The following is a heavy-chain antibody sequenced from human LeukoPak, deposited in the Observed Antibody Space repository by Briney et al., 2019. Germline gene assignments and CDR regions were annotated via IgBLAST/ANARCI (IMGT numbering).Heavy chain of an antibody. CDR3: AKGGSIVVVPAAEH. CDR2: ISGSGDST. Sequence: AGGSLTLSCAASGFSFSNYAMTWVRQAPGKGLEWVSAISGSGDSTYYADSVKGRFTISRNNSKNTLYLQMISLRAEDTAVYYCAKGGSIVVVPAAEHWGQGTLVTVSS. J-gene: IGHJ1*01. D-gene: IGHD2-2*01. CDR1: GFSFSNYA. V-gene: IGHV3-23*01.